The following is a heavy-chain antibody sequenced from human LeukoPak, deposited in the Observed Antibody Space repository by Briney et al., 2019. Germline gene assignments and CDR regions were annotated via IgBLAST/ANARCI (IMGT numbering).Heavy chain of an antibody. D-gene: IGHD3-3*01. CDR2: IRYDGSNK. J-gene: IGHJ4*02. CDR1: GFTFNSYG. Sequence: GGSLRLSCAASGFTFNSYGMHWVRQAPGKGLEWVAFIRYDGSNKYYADSVKGRFTISRDNSKNTLYLQMNSLRAEDTAVYYCAKDGFWSGYLGYFDYWGQGTLVTVSS. CDR3: AKDGFWSGYLGYFDY. V-gene: IGHV3-30*02.